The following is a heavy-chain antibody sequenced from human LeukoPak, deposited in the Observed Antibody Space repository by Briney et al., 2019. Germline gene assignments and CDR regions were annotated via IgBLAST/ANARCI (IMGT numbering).Heavy chain of an antibody. V-gene: IGHV4-59*13. Sequence: SGTLSLTCTVSGGSISSYYWSSIRQPPGKGLEWIGYIYYSGSTNYNPSLKSRVTISVDTSKNQFSLKLSSVTAADTAVYYCARGGQWLPVDYWGQGTLVTVSS. CDR2: IYYSGST. CDR1: GGSISSYY. D-gene: IGHD6-19*01. J-gene: IGHJ4*02. CDR3: ARGGQWLPVDY.